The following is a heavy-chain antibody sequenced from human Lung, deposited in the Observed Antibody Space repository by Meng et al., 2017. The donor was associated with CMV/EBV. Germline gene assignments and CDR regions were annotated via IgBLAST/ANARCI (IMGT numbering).Heavy chain of an antibody. CDR1: GYTFTSQG. J-gene: IGHJ6*02. V-gene: IGHV1-18*01. Sequence: GYTFTSQGISWVRQAPGQGPEWMGWISPYNGNTVYGQKFQGRVTMTTDTSTSTAYMELRSLRSDDTAVYYCARGAKNSRGYYYGLDVWGQGSMVTVSS. CDR3: ARGAKNSRGYYYGLDV. CDR2: ISPYNGNT. D-gene: IGHD6-13*01.